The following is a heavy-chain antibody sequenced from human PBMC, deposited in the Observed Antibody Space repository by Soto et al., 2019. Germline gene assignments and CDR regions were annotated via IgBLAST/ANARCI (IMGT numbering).Heavy chain of an antibody. Sequence: SETLSLTCTVSGGSISSGDYYWSWIRQPPGKGLEWIGYIYYSGSTYYNPSLKSRVTISVDTSKNQFSLELSSVTAADTAVYYCARAVLNYDFWSGYPPPSGGFDYWGQGTLVTVSS. CDR3: ARAVLNYDFWSGYPPPSGGFDY. V-gene: IGHV4-30-4*01. CDR2: IYYSGST. D-gene: IGHD3-3*01. J-gene: IGHJ4*02. CDR1: GGSISSGDYY.